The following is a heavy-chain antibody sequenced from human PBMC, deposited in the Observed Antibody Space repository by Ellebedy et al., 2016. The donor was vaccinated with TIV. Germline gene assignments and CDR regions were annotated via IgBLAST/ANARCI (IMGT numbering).Heavy chain of an antibody. CDR3: ARVRWATVARGVPFHYGMDV. Sequence: ASVKVSCKAFGGTFSTYALNWVRQAPGQGLEWIGAFLPMFGTATSAKKFQGRVTITSDESMTTAYMDLSSLRAEDTAVYYCARVRWATVARGVPFHYGMDVWGQGTTVTVTS. CDR2: FLPMFGTA. CDR1: GGTFSTYA. D-gene: IGHD3-10*01. V-gene: IGHV1-69*13. J-gene: IGHJ6*02.